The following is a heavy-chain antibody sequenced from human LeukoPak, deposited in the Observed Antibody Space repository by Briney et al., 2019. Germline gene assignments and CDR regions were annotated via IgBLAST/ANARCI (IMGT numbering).Heavy chain of an antibody. CDR3: ASTFQPDYYDSSGPETFDY. CDR2: ISSSSSYI. D-gene: IGHD3-22*01. J-gene: IGHJ4*02. CDR1: GFTFSSYS. Sequence: GGSLRLSCAASGFTFSSYSMNWVRQAPGKGLEWVSSISSSSSYIYYADSVKGRSTISRDNAKNSLYLQMNSLRAEDTAVYYCASTFQPDYYDSSGPETFDYWGQGTLVTVSS. V-gene: IGHV3-21*01.